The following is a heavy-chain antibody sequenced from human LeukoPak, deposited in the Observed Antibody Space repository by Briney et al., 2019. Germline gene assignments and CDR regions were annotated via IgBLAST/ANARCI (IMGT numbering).Heavy chain of an antibody. J-gene: IGHJ3*02. CDR1: GFTFSNYE. D-gene: IGHD3-9*01. Sequence: GGSLRLSCAASGFTFSNYEMNWVRQAPGKGLEWVSYISRSGSTIYYADSVKGRFTISRDNAKNSLYLQMNSLRAEDTAVYYCASLGWDYDILTGYHADAFDIWGQGTMVTVSS. V-gene: IGHV3-48*03. CDR3: ASLGWDYDILTGYHADAFDI. CDR2: ISRSGSTI.